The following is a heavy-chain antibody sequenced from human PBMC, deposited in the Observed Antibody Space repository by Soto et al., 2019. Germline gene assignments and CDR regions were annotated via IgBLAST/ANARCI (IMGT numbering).Heavy chain of an antibody. V-gene: IGHV3-23*01. CDR3: AKDSRYCTATRCDIFDY. CDR2: ISGSGGST. Sequence: GGSLRLSCAASGFTFSSYAMSWVRQAPGKGLEWVSTISGSGGSTYYADSVKGRFTISRDNSKNTLYLQVNSLRAEDTAIYYCAKDSRYCTATRCDIFDYWGQGTLVTVSS. D-gene: IGHD2-8*02. J-gene: IGHJ4*02. CDR1: GFTFSSYA.